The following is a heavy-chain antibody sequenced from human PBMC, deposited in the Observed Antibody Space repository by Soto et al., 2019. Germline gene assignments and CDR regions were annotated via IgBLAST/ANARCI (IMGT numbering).Heavy chain of an antibody. CDR1: GYTFTSYD. V-gene: IGHV1-8*01. CDR3: ARERSAGTGWFDT. CDR2: MNPNSGNT. Sequence: QVQLVQSGAEVKKPGASVKVSCKASGYTFTSYDINWVRQATGQGLEWMGWMNPNSGNTGYAQKFQDRVTMTRNTSMSTAYRELSSLRSEDTAVYYCARERSAGTGWFDTWGQGTLVTVSS. D-gene: IGHD6-13*01. J-gene: IGHJ5*02.